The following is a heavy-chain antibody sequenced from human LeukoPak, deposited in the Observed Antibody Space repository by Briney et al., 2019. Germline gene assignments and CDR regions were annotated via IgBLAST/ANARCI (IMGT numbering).Heavy chain of an antibody. V-gene: IGHV1-46*01. J-gene: IGHJ5*02. CDR3: AKLTGYSLNWFDP. Sequence: ASVKVSCKASGYSLTTYYMHWVRQAPGQGLEWMAIINPSGGSTHYAQKFQGRVTMTRDTPTNTIYMELSSLRTEDTAVYYCAKLTGYSLNWFDPWGQGTLVTVSS. CDR2: INPSGGST. CDR1: GYSLTTYY. D-gene: IGHD6-13*01.